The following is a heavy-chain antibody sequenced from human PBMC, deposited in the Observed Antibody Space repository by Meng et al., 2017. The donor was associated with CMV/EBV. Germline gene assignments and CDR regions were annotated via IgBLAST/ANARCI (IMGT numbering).Heavy chain of an antibody. D-gene: IGHD3-3*01. Sequence: GESLKISCEASGFTFSSYAMSWVRQAPGKGLEWVSVIYSGGSSTYYADFVKGRFTIYRDNSKNTLYLQMNSLRAEDTAVYYCAKAILFGVVIDYFDYWGQGTLVTVSS. J-gene: IGHJ4*02. CDR3: AKAILFGVVIDYFDY. CDR2: IYSGGSST. V-gene: IGHV3-23*03. CDR1: GFTFSSYA.